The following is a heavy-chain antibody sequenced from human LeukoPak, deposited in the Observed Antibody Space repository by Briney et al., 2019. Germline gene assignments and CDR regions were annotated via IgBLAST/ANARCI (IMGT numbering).Heavy chain of an antibody. CDR3: AKVEDYYGSGSPAGDYYYYMDV. Sequence: PGGSLRLSCAASGFTFSSYGIHWVRQAPGKGLEWVAFIRYDGSNKYYADSVKGRFTISRDNSKNTLYLQMNSLRAEDTAVYYCAKVEDYYGSGSPAGDYYYYMDVWGKGTTVTVSS. V-gene: IGHV3-30*02. CDR1: GFTFSSYG. J-gene: IGHJ6*03. CDR2: IRYDGSNK. D-gene: IGHD3-10*01.